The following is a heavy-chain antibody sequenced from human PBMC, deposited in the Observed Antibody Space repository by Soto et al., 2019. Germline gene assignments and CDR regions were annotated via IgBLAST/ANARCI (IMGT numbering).Heavy chain of an antibody. CDR3: AGVGENCSSTSCYTSQSPYMDV. J-gene: IGHJ6*03. Sequence: SETLSLTCAVYGGSFSGYYWSWIRQPPGKGLEWIGEIKHSGSTNYNPSLKSRVTISVDTSKNQFSLKLSSVTAADTAVYYCAGVGENCSSTSCYTSQSPYMDVWGKGTTVTVSS. V-gene: IGHV4-34*01. CDR2: IKHSGST. CDR1: GGSFSGYY. D-gene: IGHD2-2*02.